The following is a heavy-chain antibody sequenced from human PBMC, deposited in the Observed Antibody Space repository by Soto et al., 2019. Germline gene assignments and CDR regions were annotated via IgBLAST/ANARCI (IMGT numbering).Heavy chain of an antibody. CDR1: GYTFTSYG. D-gene: IGHD3-10*01. CDR3: ARDQVYAVRAVRGLPPFDY. Sequence: QVQLVQSGAEVKKPGASVKVSCKASGYTFTSYGISWVRQAPGQGLEWMGWSSAFNGNTNYAQKLQGRVTMTTDTSTSTAYMELRSLRSDDTAVYYCARDQVYAVRAVRGLPPFDYWGQGTLVTVSS. CDR2: SSAFNGNT. V-gene: IGHV1-18*01. J-gene: IGHJ4*02.